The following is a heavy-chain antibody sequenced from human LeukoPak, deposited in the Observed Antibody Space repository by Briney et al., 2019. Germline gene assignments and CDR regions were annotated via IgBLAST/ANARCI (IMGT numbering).Heavy chain of an antibody. V-gene: IGHV4-39*07. J-gene: IGHJ5*02. CDR1: GGSISSGGYY. CDR3: AREGITSFGVVTYNWFDP. Sequence: SETLSLTCTVSGGSISSGGYYWSWIRQPPGKGLEWIGSIYYSGSTYYNPSLKSRVTISVDTSKNQFSLKLSSVTAADTAVYYCAREGITSFGVVTYNWFDPWGQGTLVTVSS. CDR2: IYYSGST. D-gene: IGHD3-3*01.